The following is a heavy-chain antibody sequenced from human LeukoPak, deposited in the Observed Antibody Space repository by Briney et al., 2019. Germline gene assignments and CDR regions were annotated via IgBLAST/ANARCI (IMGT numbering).Heavy chain of an antibody. CDR3: ASHHRTRWGFDY. CDR1: GGSISSSSYY. Sequence: SETLSLTCTVSGGSISSSSYYWGWIRPPPGKGLEWIGSIYYSGSNYYNPSLKSRITIAVDTTKNYFSLKPSSVTAAATAEYYCASHHRTRWGFDYWGQGTLVTVPS. J-gene: IGHJ4*02. D-gene: IGHD3/OR15-3a*01. CDR2: IYYSGSN. V-gene: IGHV4-39*02.